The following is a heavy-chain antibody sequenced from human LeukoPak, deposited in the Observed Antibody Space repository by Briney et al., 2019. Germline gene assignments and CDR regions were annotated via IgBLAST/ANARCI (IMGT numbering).Heavy chain of an antibody. J-gene: IGHJ4*02. CDR3: AKARYRTHLDN. Sequence: GRSLRLSCAASGFTFSSYGMHWVRQAPCKGLEWVAVVSYDGYNTDYGDSVKGRFTISRDNSNNTVYLQMSSLSADDTAVYFCAKARYRTHLDNWAQGTLVTVSS. V-gene: IGHV3-30*18. D-gene: IGHD4-11*01. CDR2: VSYDGYNT. CDR1: GFTFSSYG.